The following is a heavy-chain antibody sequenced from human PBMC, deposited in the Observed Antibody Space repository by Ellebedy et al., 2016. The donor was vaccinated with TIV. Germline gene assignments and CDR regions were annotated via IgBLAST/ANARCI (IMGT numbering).Heavy chain of an antibody. CDR1: GDSITSSY. V-gene: IGHV4-59*08. J-gene: IGHJ5*02. Sequence: MPSETLSLTCSVSGDSITSSYWTWIRQPPGKGLEWIAYIHYSGTTKYNPSLNSRATISVDTSKNQFSLKLTSVTAADTAVYHCARHAGSPGNYLLLEDRFDPWGQGTLVTVST. CDR3: ARHAGSPGNYLLLEDRFDP. CDR2: IHYSGTT. D-gene: IGHD3-10*01.